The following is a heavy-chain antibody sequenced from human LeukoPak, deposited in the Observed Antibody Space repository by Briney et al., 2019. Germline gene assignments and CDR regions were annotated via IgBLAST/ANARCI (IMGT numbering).Heavy chain of an antibody. CDR2: INHSGST. CDR1: GGSFSGYY. V-gene: IGHV4-34*01. J-gene: IGHJ4*02. Sequence: SETLSLTCAVYGGSFSGYYWSWIRHPPGKGLEWIGEINHSGSTNYNPSLKSRVTISLDTSKHQFSLKLSSVTAADTAVYYCARGLVATSSGDPFDYWGQGTLVTVSS. CDR3: ARGLVATSSGDPFDY. D-gene: IGHD5-12*01.